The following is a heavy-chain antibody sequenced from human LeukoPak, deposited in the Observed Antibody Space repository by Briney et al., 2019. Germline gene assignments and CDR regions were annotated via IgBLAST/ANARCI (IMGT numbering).Heavy chain of an antibody. J-gene: IGHJ4*02. CDR1: GGSISTNNW. D-gene: IGHD5-18*01. V-gene: IGHV4-4*02. CDR3: ASKEYTYGYFHS. CDR2: IYHSGST. Sequence: SGTLSLTCAVSGGSISTNNWWSWVRQPPGKGLEWIGEIYHSGSTNYNPSLESRVTISVDKSKNQFSLRLSSVTAADTAVYYCASKEYTYGYFHSWGQGTLVTVSS.